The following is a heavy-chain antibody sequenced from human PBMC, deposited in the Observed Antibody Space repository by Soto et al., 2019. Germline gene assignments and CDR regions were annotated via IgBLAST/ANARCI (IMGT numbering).Heavy chain of an antibody. CDR2: ISWNSGRT. CDR3: AKGRGGSYGGDSFDY. J-gene: IGHJ4*02. CDR1: GFTYDDYD. D-gene: IGHD1-26*01. Sequence: EVQLVESGGGLVQPGRSLRLSCAASGFTYDDYDMHWVRQAPGKGLEWVSAISWNSGRTAYADSVKGRFTISRDKDKNPLYLQMNSLRAEDTALYHCAKGRGGSYGGDSFDYWGQGTLVTVSS. V-gene: IGHV3-9*01.